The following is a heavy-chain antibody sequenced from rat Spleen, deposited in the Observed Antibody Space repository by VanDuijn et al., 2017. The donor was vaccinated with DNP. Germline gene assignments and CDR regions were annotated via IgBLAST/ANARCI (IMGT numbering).Heavy chain of an antibody. CDR1: GFIFSDYY. Sequence: EVQLVESGGGLVQPGRSLKLSCAASGFIFSDYYMAWVRQAPTKGLEWVAYISYDGGSTYYGDSVKGRFTISRDNAKSTLYLEMNSLRSEDMATYYCVRWYNPGYYFDYWGQGVMVTVSS. D-gene: IGHD4-3*01. CDR3: VRWYNPGYYFDY. V-gene: IGHV5-22*01. J-gene: IGHJ2*01. CDR2: ISYDGGST.